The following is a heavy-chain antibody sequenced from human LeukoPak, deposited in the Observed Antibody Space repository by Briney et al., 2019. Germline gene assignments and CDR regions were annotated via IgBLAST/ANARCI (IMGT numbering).Heavy chain of an antibody. CDR1: GSSFTNYW. J-gene: IGHJ4*02. CDR3: ARSYYFDSSAYYHY. V-gene: IGHV5-51*01. CDR2: IYPDDSDT. Sequence: GESLKISCKVSGSSFTNYWIGWVRQMPGRGLEWVGGIYPDDSDTRYSPSFQGRVTMSVDTSISTAYLQWSSLKASDTAIYYCARSYYFDSSAYYHYWGQGTLVTVSS. D-gene: IGHD3-22*01.